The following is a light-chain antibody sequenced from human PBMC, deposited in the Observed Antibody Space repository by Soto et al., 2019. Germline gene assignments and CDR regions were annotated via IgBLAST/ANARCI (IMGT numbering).Light chain of an antibody. CDR3: SSFSSTTTYG. J-gene: IGLJ1*01. V-gene: IGLV2-14*01. CDR2: EVS. CDR1: SSDVGTYNY. Sequence: QSALTQPASVSGYPGQSITISCTGTSSDVGTYNYVSWYQHHPGEAPKLIIYEVSYRPSGVSNRFSGSKSGSTASLTISGLQAEDESDYYCSSFSSTTTYGFGTGTKVTVL.